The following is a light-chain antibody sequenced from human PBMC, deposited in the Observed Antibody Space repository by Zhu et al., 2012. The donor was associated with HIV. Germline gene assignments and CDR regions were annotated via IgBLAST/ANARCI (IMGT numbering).Light chain of an antibody. J-gene: IGKJ2*01. CDR2: GAS. CDR1: QTVSRNY. V-gene: IGKV3-20*01. Sequence: IVLTQSPATLSLSPGERATLSCRASQTVSRNYLAWYQQKPGQAPRLLIYGASRRVTGIPDRFSGNGSGTDFTLTISRLEPEDFAVYYCQHYVPSPMYTFGQGTKLEIK. CDR3: QHYVPSPMYT.